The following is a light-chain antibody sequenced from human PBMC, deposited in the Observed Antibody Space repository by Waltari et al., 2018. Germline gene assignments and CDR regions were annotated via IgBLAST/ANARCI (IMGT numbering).Light chain of an antibody. CDR3: QHYVRLPAT. CDR2: GAS. Sequence: CRASQSVSRALAWYQQKPGQAPRLLISGASNRATGIPDRFSGSGSGTDFSLTIRSLEPEDFAVYYCQHYVRLPATFGQGTKVEIK. J-gene: IGKJ1*01. CDR1: QSVSRA. V-gene: IGKV3-20*01.